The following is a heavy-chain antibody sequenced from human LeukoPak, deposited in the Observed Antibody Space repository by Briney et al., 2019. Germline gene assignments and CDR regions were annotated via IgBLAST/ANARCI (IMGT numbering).Heavy chain of an antibody. CDR2: IWYDGSNK. CDR3: AREGRRNYGLPPDY. CDR1: GFTFSSYG. D-gene: IGHD1-7*01. Sequence: GGSLRLSCAASGFTFSSYGMHWVRQAPGKGLEWVAVIWYDGSNKYYADSVKGRFTISRDNSKNTLYLQMNSLRAEDTAVYYCAREGRRNYGLPPDYWGQGTLVTVSS. J-gene: IGHJ4*02. V-gene: IGHV3-33*01.